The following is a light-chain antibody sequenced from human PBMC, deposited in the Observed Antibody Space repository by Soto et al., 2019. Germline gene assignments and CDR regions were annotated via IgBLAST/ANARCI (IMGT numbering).Light chain of an antibody. CDR3: QTWDTGARVV. Sequence: QSVLTQSPSASASLGASVKLTCTLSSGHSSYAIAWYQQQPEKGPRYLMKLSSDGSHSKGDGIPDRFSGSSSGAERYLTISSLQSEDEADYYCQTWDTGARVVFGGGTQLTVL. CDR2: LSSDGSH. CDR1: SGHSSYA. J-gene: IGLJ2*01. V-gene: IGLV4-69*01.